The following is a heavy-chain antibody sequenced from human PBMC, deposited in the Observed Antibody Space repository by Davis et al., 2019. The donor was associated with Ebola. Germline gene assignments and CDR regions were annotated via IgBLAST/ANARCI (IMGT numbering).Heavy chain of an antibody. V-gene: IGHV3-23*01. Sequence: GESLKISCAASGFTFSSYAMSWVRQAPGKGLEWVSAISGSGGSTYYADSVKGRFTISRDNSKNTLYLQMNSLRAEDTAVYYCAKGANIVVVPAAMHYMDVWGKGTRSPSP. CDR3: AKGANIVVVPAAMHYMDV. CDR2: ISGSGGST. J-gene: IGHJ6*03. D-gene: IGHD2-2*01. CDR1: GFTFSSYA.